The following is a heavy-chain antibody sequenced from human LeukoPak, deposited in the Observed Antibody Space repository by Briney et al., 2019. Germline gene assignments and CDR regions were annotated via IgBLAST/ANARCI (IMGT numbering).Heavy chain of an antibody. CDR1: GYSISRGYY. CDR2: IYHSGST. D-gene: IGHD3-3*01. Sequence: SSETLSLTCAVSGYSISRGYYWGWIRQAPGKGREWIGSIYHSGSTYYNPSLKSRVTISVDTSKNHFSVNLSSVTAADTAVYYCARNFTGIPIFGVINLNNWFDPWGQGTLVTVSS. V-gene: IGHV4-38-2*01. CDR3: ARNFTGIPIFGVINLNNWFDP. J-gene: IGHJ5*02.